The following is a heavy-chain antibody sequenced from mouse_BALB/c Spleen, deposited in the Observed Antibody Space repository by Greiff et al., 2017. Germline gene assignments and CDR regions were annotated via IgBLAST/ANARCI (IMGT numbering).Heavy chain of an antibody. CDR1: GFNIKDTY. CDR3: ARWSTTVVGPNWYFDV. V-gene: IGHV14-3*02. CDR2: IDPANGNT. Sequence: VQLKQSGAELVKPGASVKLSCTASGFNIKDTYMHWVKQRPEQGLEWIGRIDPANGNTKYDPKFQGKATITADTSSNTAYLQLSSLTSEDTAVYYCARWSTTVVGPNWYFDVWGAGTTVTVSS. D-gene: IGHD1-1*01. J-gene: IGHJ1*01.